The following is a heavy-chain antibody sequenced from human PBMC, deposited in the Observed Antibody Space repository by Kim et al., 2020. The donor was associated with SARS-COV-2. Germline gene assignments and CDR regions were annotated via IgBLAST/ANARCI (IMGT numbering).Heavy chain of an antibody. CDR2: ISCNGGST. V-gene: IGHV3-23*01. J-gene: IGHJ4*02. D-gene: IGHD3-22*01. Sequence: GGSLRLSCAASGFTFSSYAMHWVRQAPGKGLEWVSAISCNGGSTYYADSVKGRFTISRDNSKNTLYLQMNSLRAEDTAVYYCAKDECGSSDDASRIGYWGQGTLVTVSS. CDR3: AKDECGSSDDASRIGY. CDR1: GFTFSSYA.